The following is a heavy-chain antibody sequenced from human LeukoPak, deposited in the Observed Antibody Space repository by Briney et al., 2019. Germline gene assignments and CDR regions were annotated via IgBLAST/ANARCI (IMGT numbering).Heavy chain of an antibody. V-gene: IGHV1-2*02. J-gene: IGHJ3*02. CDR3: ARDKFIAGRQQAFDI. CDR1: GYTFTGYY. D-gene: IGHD6-6*01. Sequence: ASVKVSCKASGYTFTGYYMHWVRQAPGQGLEWMGWINPNSGGTNYAQKFQGRVTMTRDTSISTVYMELSRLRSDATAVYYCARDKFIAGRQQAFDIWGQGTMVTVPS. CDR2: INPNSGGT.